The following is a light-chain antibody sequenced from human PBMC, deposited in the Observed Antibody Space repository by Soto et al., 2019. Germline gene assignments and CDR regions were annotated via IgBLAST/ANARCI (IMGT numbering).Light chain of an antibody. CDR2: DVS. Sequence: QSVLTQPASVSGSPGQSITISCTGTSSDVGGYNYVSWYQQHPGKAPKLMIYDVSNRPSGVSNRFSGSESGNTASLTISGLQAEDEADYYCSSYTSSSNVVFGGGTKLTVL. V-gene: IGLV2-14*01. J-gene: IGLJ2*01. CDR3: SSYTSSSNVV. CDR1: SSDVGGYNY.